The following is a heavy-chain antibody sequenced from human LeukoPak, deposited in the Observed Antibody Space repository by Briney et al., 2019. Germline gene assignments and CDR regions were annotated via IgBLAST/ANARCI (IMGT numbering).Heavy chain of an antibody. CDR2: IYSGGST. CDR3: ARDGTYYYDSSGYYYNYYGMDV. Sequence: GGSLRLSCAASGFTVSSNYMSWVRQAPGKGLEWVSVIYSGGSTYYADSVKGRFTISRDNSKNTLYLQMNSLRAEDTAVYYCARDGTYYYDSSGYYYNYYGMDVWGQGTTVTVSS. V-gene: IGHV3-66*01. CDR1: GFTVSSNY. J-gene: IGHJ6*02. D-gene: IGHD3-22*01.